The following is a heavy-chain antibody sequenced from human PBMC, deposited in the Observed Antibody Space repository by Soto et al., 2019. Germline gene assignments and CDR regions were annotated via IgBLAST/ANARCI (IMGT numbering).Heavy chain of an antibody. J-gene: IGHJ6*02. CDR2: INHSGST. CDR1: GGSFSGYY. CDR3: ARSLWRGYSYGAYYYYGMDV. Sequence: NPSETLSLTCTVSGGSFSGYYWSWIRQPPGRGLEWIGEINHSGSTNYNPSLKSRVTISVDTSKNQFSLKLSSVTAADTAVYYCARSLWRGYSYGAYYYYGMDVWGQGTTVTVSS. V-gene: IGHV4-34*01. D-gene: IGHD5-18*01.